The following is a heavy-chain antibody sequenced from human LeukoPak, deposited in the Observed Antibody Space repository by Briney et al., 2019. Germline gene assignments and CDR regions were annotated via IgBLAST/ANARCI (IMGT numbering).Heavy chain of an antibody. Sequence: ASVKVSCKASGYTFTSYGISWVRQAPGQGLEWMGWISAYNGNTNYAQKLQGRVTMTTDTSASTANMELRSLRSDDTAVYYCARDQSSSSSSDYWGQGTLVTVSS. CDR3: ARDQSSSSSSDY. J-gene: IGHJ4*02. CDR2: ISAYNGNT. V-gene: IGHV1-18*01. D-gene: IGHD6-6*01. CDR1: GYTFTSYG.